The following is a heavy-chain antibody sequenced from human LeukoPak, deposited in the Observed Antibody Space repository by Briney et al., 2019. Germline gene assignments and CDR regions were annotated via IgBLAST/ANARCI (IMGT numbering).Heavy chain of an antibody. J-gene: IGHJ4*02. CDR3: ARVRRVGATPFDY. V-gene: IGHV4-39*07. CDR2: IYYSGST. CDR1: GGSISSSSYY. Sequence: NPSETLSLTCTVSGGSISSSSYYWGWIRQPPGKGLEWIGSIYYSGSTYYNPSLKSRVTISLDTSKNQFSLKLSSVTAADTAVYYCARVRRVGATPFDYWGQGTLVTVSS. D-gene: IGHD1-26*01.